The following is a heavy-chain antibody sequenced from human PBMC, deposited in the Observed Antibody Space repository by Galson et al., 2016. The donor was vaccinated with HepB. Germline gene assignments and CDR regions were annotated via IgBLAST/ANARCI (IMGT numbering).Heavy chain of an antibody. CDR1: GFTFSTYN. Sequence: SLRLSCAASGFTFSTYNMNWFRQSPGKGLEWLAHITRNSRTIYYVDSVKGRFTISRDNAKKSVYLQMNSLRPEDTAVYYCARTSSGISRDYWGQGTLVIVSS. J-gene: IGHJ4*02. D-gene: IGHD3-10*01. CDR3: ARTSSGISRDY. CDR2: ITRNSRTI. V-gene: IGHV3-48*04.